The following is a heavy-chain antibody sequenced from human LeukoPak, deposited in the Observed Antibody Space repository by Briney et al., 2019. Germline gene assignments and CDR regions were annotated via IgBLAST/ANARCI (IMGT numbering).Heavy chain of an antibody. CDR3: AKSYDWPLDY. D-gene: IGHD1-1*01. CDR2: ISWNGGTT. CDR1: GFTFDDYG. V-gene: IGHV3-20*04. J-gene: IGHJ4*02. Sequence: GGTLRLSCEASGFTFDDYGMSWVRQVPGKGLEWVSGISWNGGTTSYADSVKGRFTISRDNAKNSLYLQMNSLRAEDTALYYCAKSYDWPLDYWGQGTLVTVSS.